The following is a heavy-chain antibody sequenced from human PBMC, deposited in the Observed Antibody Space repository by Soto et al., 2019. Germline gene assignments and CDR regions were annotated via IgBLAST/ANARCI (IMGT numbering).Heavy chain of an antibody. J-gene: IGHJ4*02. V-gene: IGHV1-46*03. CDR3: SRDLSPY. Sequence: ASVKVSWKTSGYDFTRYFGHWVRQAPGQGLEWMVKVNPTGGSPTFGQKFQGRVTVTTDTSTSTVYMELSSLRSDDTAVYYCSRDLSPYWGQGTLVTVSS. D-gene: IGHD3-16*02. CDR1: GYDFTRYF. CDR2: VNPTGGSP.